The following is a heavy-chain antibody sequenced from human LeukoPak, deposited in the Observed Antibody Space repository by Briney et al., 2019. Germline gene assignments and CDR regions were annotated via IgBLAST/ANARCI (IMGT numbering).Heavy chain of an antibody. J-gene: IGHJ6*02. V-gene: IGHV3-7*03. CDR1: GFTFSSYW. D-gene: IGHD3-3*01. CDR3: ARSITIFGVVIFNGMDV. Sequence: PGGSLRLSCAASGFTFSSYWMSWVRQAPGKGLEWVANIKQDGSEKYYVDSVKGRFTISRDNAKNSLYLQMNSLRAEDTAVYYCARSITIFGVVIFNGMDVWGQGTTVTVSS. CDR2: IKQDGSEK.